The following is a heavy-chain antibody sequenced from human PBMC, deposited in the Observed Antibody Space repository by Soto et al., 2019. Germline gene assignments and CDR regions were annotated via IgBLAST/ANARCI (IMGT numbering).Heavy chain of an antibody. D-gene: IGHD2-8*01. Sequence: GGSLRLSCAASGFTFSSYGMHWVRQAPGKGLEWVAVIWYDGSNKYYADSVKDRFTISRDNSKNTLYLQMNSLRAEDTAVYYCARSPSPNGYMDVWGKGTTVTVSS. CDR3: ARSPSPNGYMDV. CDR2: IWYDGSNK. V-gene: IGHV3-33*01. CDR1: GFTFSSYG. J-gene: IGHJ6*03.